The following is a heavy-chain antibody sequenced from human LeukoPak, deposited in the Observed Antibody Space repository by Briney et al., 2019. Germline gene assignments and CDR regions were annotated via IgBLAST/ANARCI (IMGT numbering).Heavy chain of an antibody. CDR3: AARKVRGVWFYLDY. J-gene: IGHJ4*02. CDR2: IYDDNT. D-gene: IGHD3-10*01. CDR1: GFTFSAYA. V-gene: IGHV3-23*01. Sequence: GGSLRLSSEASGFTFSAYAMAWVRQAPGKGLEWVSTIYDDNTYYADSVKGRFAISTDNSNNTLYLQMNSLRVEDTAVYFCAARKVRGVWFYLDYWGQGTLVTVSS.